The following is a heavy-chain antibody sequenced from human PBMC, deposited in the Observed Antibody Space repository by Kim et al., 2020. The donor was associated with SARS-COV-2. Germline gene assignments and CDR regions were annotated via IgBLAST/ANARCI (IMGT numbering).Heavy chain of an antibody. CDR2: TYYRSKWYN. Sequence: SQTLSLTCAISGDSVSSNSAAWNWIRQSPSRGLEWLGRTYYRSKWYNDYAVSVKSRITINPDTSKNQFSLQLNSVTPEDTAVYYCARDLCLLWFGELLQTGGMDVWGQGTTVTVSS. J-gene: IGHJ6*02. V-gene: IGHV6-1*01. CDR1: GDSVSSNSAA. D-gene: IGHD3-10*01. CDR3: ARDLCLLWFGELLQTGGMDV.